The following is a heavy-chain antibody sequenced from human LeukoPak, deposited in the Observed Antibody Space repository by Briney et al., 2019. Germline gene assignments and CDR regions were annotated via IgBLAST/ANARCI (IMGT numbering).Heavy chain of an antibody. CDR1: GFTFTSSA. J-gene: IGHJ6*02. CDR3: ATPSTRQYYYGMDV. D-gene: IGHD1-1*01. Sequence: GTSVKVSCKASGFTFTSSAMQWVRQARGQRLEWIGWIVVGSGNTNYAQKFQERVTITRDMSTSTAYMGLSSLRSEDTAVYYCATPSTRQYYYGMDVWGQGTTVTVSS. V-gene: IGHV1-58*02. CDR2: IVVGSGNT.